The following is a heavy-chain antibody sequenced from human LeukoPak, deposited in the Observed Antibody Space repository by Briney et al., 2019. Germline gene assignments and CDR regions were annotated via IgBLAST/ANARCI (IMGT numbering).Heavy chain of an antibody. D-gene: IGHD2-2*01. V-gene: IGHV1-2*02. CDR1: GYTFTGYY. CDR2: INPNSGGT. CDR3: ASRGYCSSTSCSAPFDP. J-gene: IGHJ5*02. Sequence: ASVKVSCKASGYTFTGYYIHWVRQAPGQGLEWMGWINPNSGGTNYAQKFQGRATMTRDTSISTAYMELSRLRSDDTAVYYCASRGYCSSTSCSAPFDPWGQGTLVTVSS.